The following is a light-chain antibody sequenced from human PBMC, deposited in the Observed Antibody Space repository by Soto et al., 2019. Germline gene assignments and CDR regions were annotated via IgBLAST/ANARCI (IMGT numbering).Light chain of an antibody. CDR1: QRVTSNY. J-gene: IGKJ1*01. CDR3: HQYDNWPRT. V-gene: IGKV3-20*01. CDR2: GAS. Sequence: ETVLTQSPGTLSLSPGERATLSCRASQRVTSNYLAWYQQKPGQAPRLLIFGASIRDTGIPDRFSGSGSGTDFTLTISRLEPEDFAVYYCHQYDNWPRTFGQGTKVDI.